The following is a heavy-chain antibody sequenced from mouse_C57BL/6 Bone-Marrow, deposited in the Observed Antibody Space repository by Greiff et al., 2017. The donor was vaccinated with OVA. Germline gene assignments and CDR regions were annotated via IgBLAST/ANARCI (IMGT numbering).Heavy chain of an antibody. CDR2: IYPSDSET. CDR1: GYTFTSYW. CDR3: ARGDYSIGYFDG. J-gene: IGHJ1*03. D-gene: IGHD2-5*01. Sequence: QVQLKQPGAELVRPGSSVKLSCKASGYTFTSYWRDWVQQRPGQGLEWIGNIYPSDSETHYNQKFKDKATLTVDKSSSTAYMQLSSLTSEDSAVYYCARGDYSIGYFDGWGTGTTVTVSA. V-gene: IGHV1-61*01.